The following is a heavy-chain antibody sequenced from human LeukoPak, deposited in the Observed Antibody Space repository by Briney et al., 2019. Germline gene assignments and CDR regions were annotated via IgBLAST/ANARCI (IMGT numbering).Heavy chain of an antibody. V-gene: IGHV1-2*02. D-gene: IGHD3-22*01. CDR1: GYTFTGYY. J-gene: IGHJ4*02. Sequence: GASVKVSCKASGYTFTGYYIHWVRQAPGQGLKWMGWINPDSGGTNFGPKCQGRVTMTRDTSITTAYMQLSSLRSDDTAVYFCARGTTSSYDSAIDYWGQGTLVTVSS. CDR2: INPDSGGT. CDR3: ARGTTSSYDSAIDY.